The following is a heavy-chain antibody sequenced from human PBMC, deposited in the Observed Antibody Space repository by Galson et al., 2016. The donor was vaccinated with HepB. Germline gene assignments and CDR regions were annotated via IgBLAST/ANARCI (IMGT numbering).Heavy chain of an antibody. D-gene: IGHD5-24*01. Sequence: SLRLSCAASGFTFSSYGMHWVRQAPGKGLVWVAVISYDGSLKYYADSVKGRFTISRDNSKNTLYLQMDSLRAEDTAVYFCAKVDPFQLQLGPFHYWGQGTLVTVSS. CDR1: GFTFSSYG. CDR2: ISYDGSLK. CDR3: AKVDPFQLQLGPFHY. J-gene: IGHJ4*02. V-gene: IGHV3-30*18.